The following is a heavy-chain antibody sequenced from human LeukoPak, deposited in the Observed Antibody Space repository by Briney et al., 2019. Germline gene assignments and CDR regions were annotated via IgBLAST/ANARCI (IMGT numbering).Heavy chain of an antibody. D-gene: IGHD1-1*01. CDR1: GYTFNSYA. Sequence: ASVTVSCKVSGYTFNSYAISWVRQAPGQGLEWMGWISTYSGDTNYAQKLQGRVTMTTDTSTTTAYMELRSLRSDDTAVYYCARGGSNDPFYYYYMDVWGKGTTVTVSS. J-gene: IGHJ6*03. CDR2: ISTYSGDT. CDR3: ARGGSNDPFYYYYMDV. V-gene: IGHV1-18*01.